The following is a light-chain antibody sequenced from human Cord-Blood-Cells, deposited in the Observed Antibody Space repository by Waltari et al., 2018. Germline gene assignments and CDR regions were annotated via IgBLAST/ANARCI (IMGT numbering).Light chain of an antibody. Sequence: QTALNQPASVSGSPAQPLTISYTGTSNDVGSYNRFSWYQQHPAKAPKLMIYEGSKRPSGVSNRFSGSKSGNTASLTISGLQAEDEADYYCCSYAGSSTYVFGTGTKVTVL. CDR2: EGS. CDR1: SNDVGSYNR. V-gene: IGLV2-23*01. CDR3: CSYAGSSTYV. J-gene: IGLJ1*01.